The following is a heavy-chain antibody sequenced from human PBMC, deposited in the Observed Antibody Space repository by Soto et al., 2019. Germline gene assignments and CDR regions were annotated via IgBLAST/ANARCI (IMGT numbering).Heavy chain of an antibody. CDR1: GGTFSSYA. V-gene: IGHV1-69*01. Sequence: QVQLVQSGAEVKKPGSSVKVSCKASGGTFSSYAISWVRQAPGQGLEWMGGIIPIFGTANYAQKFQGRVTITADESTSTAYMELSSLRSEDTAVYYCASGSQGEGGSFLIWYFDLWGRGTLVMVSS. CDR2: IIPIFGTA. D-gene: IGHD1-26*01. CDR3: ASGSQGEGGSFLIWYFDL. J-gene: IGHJ2*01.